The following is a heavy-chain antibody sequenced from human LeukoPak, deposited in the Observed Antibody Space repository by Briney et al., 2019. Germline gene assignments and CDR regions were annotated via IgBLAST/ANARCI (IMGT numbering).Heavy chain of an antibody. D-gene: IGHD3-22*01. CDR2: ISSSGSTI. CDR3: ASDSSGSYTEDY. CDR1: GFTFSSYE. Sequence: PGGSLRLSCAASGFTFSSYEMNWVRQAPGKGLEWVSYISSSGSTIFYADSVKGRFTISRDNAKNSLYLQMNSLRAEDTAVYYCASDSSGSYTEDYWGQGTLVTVSS. J-gene: IGHJ4*02. V-gene: IGHV3-48*03.